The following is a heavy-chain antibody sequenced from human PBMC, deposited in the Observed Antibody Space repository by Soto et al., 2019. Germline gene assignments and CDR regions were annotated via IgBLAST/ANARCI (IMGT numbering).Heavy chain of an antibody. CDR1: GYTFTSDA. V-gene: IGHV1-3*01. CDR2: INAGNGNT. D-gene: IGHD3-3*01. J-gene: IGHJ6*03. Sequence: ASVKVSCKASGYTFTSDAMHWVRQAPGQRLEWMGWINAGNGNTKYSQKFQGRVTITRDTSASTAYMELSSLRSEDTAVYYCARFTIFMYMDVWGKGTTVTVSS. CDR3: ARFTIFMYMDV.